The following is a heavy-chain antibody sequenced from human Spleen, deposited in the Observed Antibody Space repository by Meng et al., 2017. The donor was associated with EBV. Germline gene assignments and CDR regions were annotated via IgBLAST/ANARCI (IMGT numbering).Heavy chain of an antibody. CDR2: TNENGRTT. D-gene: IGHD6-25*01. Sequence: QLGESGGALVQPGGSLRPSCAASGFTFSRYWMHWVRQAPGKGLVWVSRTNENGRTTDYADAVKGRFTISRDNTKNILYLQMNSLRAEDTAVYFCSRDLAGSDDDWGQGTLVTVSS. CDR1: GFTFSRYW. V-gene: IGHV3-74*01. J-gene: IGHJ4*02. CDR3: SRDLAGSDDD.